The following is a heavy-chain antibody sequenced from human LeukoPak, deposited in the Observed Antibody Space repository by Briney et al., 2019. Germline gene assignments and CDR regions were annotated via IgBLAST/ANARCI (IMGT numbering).Heavy chain of an antibody. D-gene: IGHD6-13*01. V-gene: IGHV1-8*01. J-gene: IGHJ6*03. CDR1: GYTFTSYD. Sequence: ASVKVSCKASGYTFTSYDINWVRQATGQGLEWMGWMNPNSGNTGYAQKFQGRVTMTRNTSISTAYMELSSLRSEDTAVYYCARGRIGYSSSWYPSYYYYYVDVWGKGTTVTISS. CDR2: MNPNSGNT. CDR3: ARGRIGYSSSWYPSYYYYYVDV.